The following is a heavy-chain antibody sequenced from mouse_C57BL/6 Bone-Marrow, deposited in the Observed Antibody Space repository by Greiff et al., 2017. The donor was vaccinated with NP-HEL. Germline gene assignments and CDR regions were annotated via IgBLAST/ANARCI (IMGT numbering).Heavy chain of an antibody. J-gene: IGHJ1*03. CDR1: GFTFSSYG. Sequence: EVQVVESGGDLVKPGGSLKLSCAASGFTFSSYGMSWVRQTPDKRLEWVATISSGGSYTYYPDSVKGRFTISRDNAKNTLYLQMSSLKSEDTAMYYCARQYYGGPRWYFDVWGTGTTVTVSS. CDR3: ARQYYGGPRWYFDV. CDR2: ISSGGSYT. V-gene: IGHV5-6*01. D-gene: IGHD1-1*02.